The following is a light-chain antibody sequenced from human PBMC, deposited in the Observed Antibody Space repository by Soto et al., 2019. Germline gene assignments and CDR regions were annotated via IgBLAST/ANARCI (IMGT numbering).Light chain of an antibody. CDR1: SSDVGGYTY. CDR2: DVS. Sequence: QSALTQPASVSGSPGQSITISCTGTSSDVGGYTYVSWYQQHPGKAPKLMIYDVSNRPSGVSNRFSGSQSGNTASLTISGLQAEDEAGYYCSSYTSSSTYVFGTGTKLTVL. CDR3: SSYTSSSTYV. J-gene: IGLJ1*01. V-gene: IGLV2-14*01.